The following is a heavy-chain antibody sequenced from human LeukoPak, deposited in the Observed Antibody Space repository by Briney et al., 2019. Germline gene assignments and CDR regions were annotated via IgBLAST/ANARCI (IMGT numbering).Heavy chain of an antibody. CDR2: IYYSGST. V-gene: IGHV4-59*01. Sequence: PSETLSLTCTVSGGSISSYYWSWIRQPPGKGLEWIGYIYYSGSTNYNPSLKSRVTISVDTSKNQFSLKLSSVTAADTAVYYCARDASSGYYSDAFDIWGQGTMVTVSS. CDR3: ARDASSGYYSDAFDI. CDR1: GGSISSYY. J-gene: IGHJ3*02. D-gene: IGHD3-22*01.